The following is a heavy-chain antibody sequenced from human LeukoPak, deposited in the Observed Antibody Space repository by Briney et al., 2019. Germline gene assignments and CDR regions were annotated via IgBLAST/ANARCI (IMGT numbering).Heavy chain of an antibody. V-gene: IGHV3-30*18. Sequence: GRSLRLSCAASGFTFSSYGMHWVRQAPGKGLEWVAVISYDGSNKYYADSVKGRFTISRDNSKNTLYLQMNSLRAEDTAVYYCAKDPFWGATTPRYYYYGMDVWGQGTTVTVSS. J-gene: IGHJ6*02. CDR2: ISYDGSNK. CDR1: GFTFSSYG. D-gene: IGHD1-26*01. CDR3: AKDPFWGATTPRYYYYGMDV.